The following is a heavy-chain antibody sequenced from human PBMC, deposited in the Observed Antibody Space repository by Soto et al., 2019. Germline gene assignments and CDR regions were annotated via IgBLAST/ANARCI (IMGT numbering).Heavy chain of an antibody. CDR1: GGTFRTYT. V-gene: IGHV1-69*02. D-gene: IGHD6-13*01. CDR3: AIGSWSAEVFDI. J-gene: IGHJ3*02. CDR2: IIPMFDIA. Sequence: QVPLVQSGVEVKKPGSSVKVSCKASGGTFRTYTMFWVRQAPGQGLEWMGRIIPMFDIANYAQKFQGRVTFNADKYPGKVYKEMTSLTSYDTAIYFCAIGSWSAEVFDIWRQGTLVSVSS.